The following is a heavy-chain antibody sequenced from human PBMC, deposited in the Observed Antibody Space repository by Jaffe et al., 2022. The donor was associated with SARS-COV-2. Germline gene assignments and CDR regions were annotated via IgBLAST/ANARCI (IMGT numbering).Heavy chain of an antibody. J-gene: IGHJ5*02. CDR1: GGSISSYY. V-gene: IGHV4-59*08. CDR2: IYYSGST. D-gene: IGHD6-19*01. CDR3: ARVPHPPYSSGWLFDP. Sequence: QVQLQESGPGLVKPSETLSLTCTVSGGSISSYYWSWIRQPPGKGLEWIGYIYYSGSTNYNPSLKSRVTISVDTSKNQFSLKLSSVTAADTAVYYCARVPHPPYSSGWLFDPWGQGTLVTVSS.